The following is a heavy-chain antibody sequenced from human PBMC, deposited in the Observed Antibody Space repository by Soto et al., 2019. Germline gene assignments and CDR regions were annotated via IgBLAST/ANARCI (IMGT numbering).Heavy chain of an antibody. V-gene: IGHV1-46*01. CDR1: GYTFTSYY. CDR3: ARDQTEYYYDSSGYPPLAVDY. J-gene: IGHJ4*02. D-gene: IGHD3-22*01. CDR2: INPSGGST. Sequence: GSVKVSFKGSGYTFTSYYIHWVRQAPGQRAEWMGIINPSGGSTSYAQKFQGRVTMTRDTSTSTVYMELSSLRSEDTAVYYCARDQTEYYYDSSGYPPLAVDYWGQGTLVTVSS.